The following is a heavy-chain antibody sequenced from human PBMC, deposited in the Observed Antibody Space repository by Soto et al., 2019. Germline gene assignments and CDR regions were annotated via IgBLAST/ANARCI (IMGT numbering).Heavy chain of an antibody. CDR3: TRDGGSFGELFIDY. V-gene: IGHV3-49*03. D-gene: IGHD3-10*01. J-gene: IGHJ4*02. CDR1: GFTFGDYA. Sequence: GGSLRLSCTASGFTFGDYAMSWFRQAPGKGLEWVGFIRSKAYGGTTEYAASVKGRFTISRDDSKSIAYLQMNSLKTEDTAVYYCTRDGGSFGELFIDYWGQGTLVTVSS. CDR2: IRSKAYGGTT.